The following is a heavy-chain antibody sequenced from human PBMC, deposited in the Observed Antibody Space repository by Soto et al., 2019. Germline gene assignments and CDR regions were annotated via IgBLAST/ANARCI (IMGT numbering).Heavy chain of an antibody. Sequence: QVQLQESGPGLVKPSETLSLTCTVSGAFSSTYYWSWIRQPPGKGLEWIGYMNNIGRTNYNPSLKGRVPISLGTSKNPFPLKLSPVIAADTAVYYCARSFCRDAVRCKWFEPWGLGTLVTASS. CDR2: MNNIGRT. CDR3: ARSFCRDAVRCKWFEP. J-gene: IGHJ5*02. V-gene: IGHV4-59*01. D-gene: IGHD4-17*01. CDR1: GAFSSTYY.